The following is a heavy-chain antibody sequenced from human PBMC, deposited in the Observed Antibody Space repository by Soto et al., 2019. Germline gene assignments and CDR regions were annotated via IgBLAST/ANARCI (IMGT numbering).Heavy chain of an antibody. CDR2: IYYSGST. Sequence: SETLSLTCTVSGGSISSYYWSWILQPPGKGLEWIGYIYYSGSTNYNPSLKSRVTISVDTSKNQFSLKLSSVTAADTAVYYCARLSSSWYGWFDPWGQGSLVTVS. V-gene: IGHV4-59*01. CDR3: ARLSSSWYGWFDP. D-gene: IGHD6-13*01. J-gene: IGHJ5*02. CDR1: GGSISSYY.